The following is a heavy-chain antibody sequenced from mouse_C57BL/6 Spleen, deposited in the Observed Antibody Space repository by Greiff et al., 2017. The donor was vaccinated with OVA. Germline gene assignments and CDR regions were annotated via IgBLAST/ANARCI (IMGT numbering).Heavy chain of an antibody. J-gene: IGHJ4*01. CDR2: IDPSDSAT. CDR1: GYTFTSYW. CDR3: ARSGGNFYAMDY. V-gene: IGHV1-52*01. Sequence: QVQLQQPGAELVRPGSSVKLSCKASGYTFTSYWMHWVKQRPIQGLDWIGNIDPSDSATHYNQKFKDKATLTVDKSSSTAYMQLSSLTSEDSAVYYCARSGGNFYAMDYWGQGTSVTVSS. D-gene: IGHD2-1*01.